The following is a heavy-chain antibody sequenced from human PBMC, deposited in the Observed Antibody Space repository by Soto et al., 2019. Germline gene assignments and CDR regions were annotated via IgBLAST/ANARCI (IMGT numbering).Heavy chain of an antibody. V-gene: IGHV3-48*03. D-gene: IGHD2-21*01. CDR1: GFTFTSYE. CDR2: LGTSGTNI. J-gene: IGHJ4*02. CDR3: AREELNCGGDCFAF. Sequence: EVQLVESGGALVQPGRSLRLSCAASGFTFTSYEFNWVRQAPGKGLEWISYLGTSGTNIYYADSVKGRFTVSRDNAKNALYLQMNSLRAEDTAIYYCAREELNCGGDCFAFWGQGALVTVSS.